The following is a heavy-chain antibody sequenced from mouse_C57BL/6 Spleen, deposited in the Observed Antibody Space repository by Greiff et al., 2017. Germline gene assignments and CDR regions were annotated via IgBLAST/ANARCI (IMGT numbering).Heavy chain of an antibody. Sequence: QVQLKQPGAELVKPGASVKLSCKASGYTFTSYWMHWVKQRPGQGLEWIGMIHPDSGSTNYDEKFKSKATRTVDKSSSTAYMQLCSLTSEDSAVYDGAGYDYDEGSYAMDYWGQGTSVTVSS. CDR1: GYTFTSYW. V-gene: IGHV1-64*01. CDR3: AGYDYDEGSYAMDY. D-gene: IGHD2-4*01. J-gene: IGHJ4*01. CDR2: IHPDSGST.